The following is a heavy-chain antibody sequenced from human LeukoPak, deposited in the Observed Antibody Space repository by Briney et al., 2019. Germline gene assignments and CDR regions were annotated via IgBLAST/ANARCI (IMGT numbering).Heavy chain of an antibody. V-gene: IGHV3-33*01. J-gene: IGHJ6*02. CDR3: ARGPLYDFWTPGWLTGPRDYYYGMDV. CDR2: IWYDGSNK. CDR1: GFTFSSYG. D-gene: IGHD3-3*01. Sequence: GGSLRLSCAASGFTFSSYGMHWVRQAPGKGLEWVAVIWYDGSNKYYADSVKGRFTISRDNSKNTLYLQMNSLRAEDTAVYYCARGPLYDFWTPGWLTGPRDYYYGMDVWGQGTTVTVSS.